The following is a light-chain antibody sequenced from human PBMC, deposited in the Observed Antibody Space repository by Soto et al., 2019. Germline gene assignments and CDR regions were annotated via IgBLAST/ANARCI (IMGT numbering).Light chain of an antibody. V-gene: IGKV3D-15*01. CDR1: QSVSSN. Sequence: EIVMTQSPATLSVSPGERATLSCRASQSVSSNLAWYQQKPGQAPRLLIYDASNRATGIPARFSGSGSGTDFTLTISSLEPEDFAVYYCQQYGSSPRLTFGGGTKVDIK. J-gene: IGKJ4*01. CDR2: DAS. CDR3: QQYGSSPRLT.